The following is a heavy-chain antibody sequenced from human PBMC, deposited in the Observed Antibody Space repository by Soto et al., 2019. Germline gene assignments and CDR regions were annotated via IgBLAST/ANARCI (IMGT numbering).Heavy chain of an antibody. Sequence: QLQLQESGPGLVKPSETTSLTCTVSGGSISSNNYYWGWVRQPPGKGLEWIGNIYFTGSTYYTPSLKSRVTMSVDTSKNQFSLYLSSVTAADTAVYYCARHGPGTGVGSMDVWGQGTTVTVSS. V-gene: IGHV4-39*01. CDR3: ARHGPGTGVGSMDV. CDR2: IYFTGST. D-gene: IGHD3-10*01. CDR1: GGSISSNNYY. J-gene: IGHJ6*02.